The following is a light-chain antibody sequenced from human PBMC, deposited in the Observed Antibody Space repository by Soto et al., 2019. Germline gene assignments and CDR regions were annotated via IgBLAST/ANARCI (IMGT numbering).Light chain of an antibody. CDR3: QSYDSSLSALYV. J-gene: IGLJ1*01. Sequence: QSVLTQPPSVSGAPGQRVTISCTGSXXNIXAGYDVHWYQQLPGTAPKLLIYGNSNRPSGVPDRFSGSKSGTSASLAITGLQAEDEADYYCQSYDSSLSALYVFGTGTKLTVL. CDR2: GNS. CDR1: XXNIXAGYD. V-gene: IGLV1-40*01.